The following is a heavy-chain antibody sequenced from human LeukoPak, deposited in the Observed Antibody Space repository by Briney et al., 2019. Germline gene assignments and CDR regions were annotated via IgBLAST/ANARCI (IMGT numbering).Heavy chain of an antibody. CDR1: GGSISSYY. D-gene: IGHD3-3*01. Sequence: SETLSLTCTGSGGSISSYYWSWIRQPAGKGLEWIGRIYTSGSTNYNPSLKSRVTMSVDTSKNQFSLKLSSVTAADTAVYYCAGRFLEWLPHAFDIWGQGTMVTVSS. V-gene: IGHV4-4*07. CDR3: AGRFLEWLPHAFDI. J-gene: IGHJ3*02. CDR2: IYTSGST.